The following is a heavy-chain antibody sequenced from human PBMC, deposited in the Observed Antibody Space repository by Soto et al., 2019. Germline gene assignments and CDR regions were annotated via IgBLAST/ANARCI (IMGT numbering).Heavy chain of an antibody. V-gene: IGHV3-30*18. CDR2: ISYDGSNK. J-gene: IGHJ4*02. CDR3: AKDTPNGQDYFDY. D-gene: IGHD2-8*01. CDR1: GFTFSSYG. Sequence: PGGSLRLSCAASGFTFSSYGMHWVRQAPGKGLEWVAVISYDGSNKYYADSVKGRFTISRDNSKNTLYLQMNSLRAEDTAVYYCAKDTPNGQDYFDYWGQGTLVTVSS.